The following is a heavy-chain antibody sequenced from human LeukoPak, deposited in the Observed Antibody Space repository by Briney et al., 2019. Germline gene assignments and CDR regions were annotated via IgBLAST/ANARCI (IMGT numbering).Heavy chain of an antibody. Sequence: PSETLSLTCTVSGDSISGSSYYWTWVRQPPGKGLEWVASISYSGRTYYKPSLKSRVTISVDTSKNQFSLKLNSVTAADTAVYFCAPGNSGYYFVWGQGTLVTVSS. CDR3: APGNSGYYFV. V-gene: IGHV4-39*07. D-gene: IGHD3-22*01. J-gene: IGHJ4*02. CDR1: GDSISGSSYY. CDR2: ISYSGRT.